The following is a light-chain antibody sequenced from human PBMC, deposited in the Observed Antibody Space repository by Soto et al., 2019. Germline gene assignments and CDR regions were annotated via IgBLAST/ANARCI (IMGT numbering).Light chain of an antibody. CDR3: SSYGGYNNVV. J-gene: IGLJ1*01. CDR1: SSDVGGYNY. CDR2: EVN. Sequence: QSALTQPPSASGSPGQSVTISCTGTSSDVGGYNYVSWLQQHPGKAHKLIIHEVNQRPSGVPDRFSGSKSGNTASLTVSGLQAEDEGTYYCSSYGGYNNVVFGTGTKVTVL. V-gene: IGLV2-8*01.